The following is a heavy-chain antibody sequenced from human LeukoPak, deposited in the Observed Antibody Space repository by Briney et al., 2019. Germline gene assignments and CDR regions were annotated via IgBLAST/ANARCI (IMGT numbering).Heavy chain of an antibody. CDR1: GGSFSGYY. CDR3: AGWGSGYYYYYFDY. Sequence: PSETLSLTCAVYGGSFSGYYWSWIRQPPGKGLEWIGEINHSGSTNYNPSLKSRVTISVDASKNQFSLKLSSVTAADTAVYYCAGWGSGYYYYYFDYWGQGTLVTVSS. J-gene: IGHJ4*02. CDR2: INHSGST. D-gene: IGHD3-22*01. V-gene: IGHV4-34*01.